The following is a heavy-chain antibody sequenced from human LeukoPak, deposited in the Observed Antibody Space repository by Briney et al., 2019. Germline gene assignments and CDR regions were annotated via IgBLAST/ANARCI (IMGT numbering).Heavy chain of an antibody. CDR1: GGSISSYY. CDR2: IYYSGST. Sequence: SETLSLTCTVSGGSISSYYWSWIRQPPGKGLEWIGYIYYSGSTNYNPSLKSRVTTSVDTSKNQFFLRLSSVTAADTAVYFCARTDWKGDAFDIWGQGTMVTVSS. J-gene: IGHJ3*02. V-gene: IGHV4-59*08. CDR3: ARTDWKGDAFDI. D-gene: IGHD1-1*01.